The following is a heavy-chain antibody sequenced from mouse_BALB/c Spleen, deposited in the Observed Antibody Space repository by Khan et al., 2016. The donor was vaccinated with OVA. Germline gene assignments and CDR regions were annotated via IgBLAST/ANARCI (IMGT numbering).Heavy chain of an antibody. CDR1: GYTFTSYW. D-gene: IGHD1-1*01. CDR2: FAPGSGST. CDR3: VRSNYYGSSLYSMDC. V-gene: IGHV1S41*01. J-gene: IGHJ4*01. Sequence: DLVKSGASVKLSCKASGYTFTSYWINWIKQRPGQGLEWIGRFAPGSGSTYYNEIVKGKATLTVDTSSSTAYIQLSSLSSEDSAVYFCVRSNYYGSSLYSMDCWGQGTSVTVSS.